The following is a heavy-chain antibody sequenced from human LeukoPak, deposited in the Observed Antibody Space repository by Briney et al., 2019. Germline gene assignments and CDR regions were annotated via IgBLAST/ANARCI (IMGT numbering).Heavy chain of an antibody. V-gene: IGHV3-30-3*01. CDR2: ISYDGSNK. CDR1: GFTFSSYA. J-gene: IGHJ4*02. CDR3: ARDSAPYYYDFPDY. D-gene: IGHD3-22*01. Sequence: GGSLRLSCAASGFTFSSYAMHWVRQAPGKGLEWVAVISYDGSNKYYADSVKGRFTISRDNSKNTLYLQVNSLRAEDTAVYYCARDSAPYYYDFPDYWGQGTLVTVSS.